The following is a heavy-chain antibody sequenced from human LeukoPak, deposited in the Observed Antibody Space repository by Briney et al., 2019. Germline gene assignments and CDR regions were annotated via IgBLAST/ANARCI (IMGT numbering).Heavy chain of an antibody. J-gene: IGHJ4*02. CDR1: GGSISSSSYY. CDR3: ARRGYYDSSGYYADY. V-gene: IGHV4-39*01. D-gene: IGHD3-22*01. CDR2: IYYSGST. Sequence: SETLSLTCTVSGGSISSSSYYWGWIRQPPGKGLEWIGSIYYSGSTYYNPSLKSRVTISVDTSKNQFSLKLSSVTAADTAVYYCARRGYYDSSGYYADYWGQGTLVTVPS.